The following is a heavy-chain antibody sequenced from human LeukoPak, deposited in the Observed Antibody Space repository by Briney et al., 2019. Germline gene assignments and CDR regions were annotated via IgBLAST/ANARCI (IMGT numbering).Heavy chain of an antibody. CDR1: GFTFSSYG. CDR3: AKNADYDYVWGSYRGNWFDP. Sequence: GGSLRLSCAASGFTFSSYGMHWVRQAPGKGLEWVAFIRYDGSNKYYADSVKGRSTISRDNSKNTLYLQVNSLRAEDTAVYYCAKNADYDYVWGSYRGNWFDPWGQGTLVTVSS. D-gene: IGHD3-16*02. CDR2: IRYDGSNK. J-gene: IGHJ5*02. V-gene: IGHV3-30*02.